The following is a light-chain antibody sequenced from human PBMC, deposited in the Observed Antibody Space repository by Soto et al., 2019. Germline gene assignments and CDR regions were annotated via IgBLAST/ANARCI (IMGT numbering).Light chain of an antibody. Sequence: EIVMTQSPATLSVSPGEGATLSCRASQSISSNLAWYQQTPGQAPRLLIYGASTRATGIPARFSGSGSGTEFTLTISSLQSEDFAVYDCQQYNDWPPTFGQGTRLEIK. V-gene: IGKV3-15*01. CDR2: GAS. CDR3: QQYNDWPPT. CDR1: QSISSN. J-gene: IGKJ5*01.